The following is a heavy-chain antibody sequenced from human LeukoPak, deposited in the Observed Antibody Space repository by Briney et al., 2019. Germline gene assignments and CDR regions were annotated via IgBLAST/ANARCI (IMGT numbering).Heavy chain of an antibody. Sequence: PGGSLRLSCAASEFTFSNTWMSWVRQAPGKGLEWVGRIKSISDGGTTDFAAPVKGRFTISRDDSIDTVFLQMKSLTTEDTAVYYCTAARRAYCGGDCYFWGQGTLVTVSS. J-gene: IGHJ4*02. CDR1: EFTFSNTW. CDR3: TAARRAYCGGDCYF. CDR2: IKSISDGGTT. D-gene: IGHD2-21*02. V-gene: IGHV3-15*05.